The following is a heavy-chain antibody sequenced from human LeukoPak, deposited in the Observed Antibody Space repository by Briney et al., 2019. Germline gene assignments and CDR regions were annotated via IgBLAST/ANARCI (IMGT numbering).Heavy chain of an antibody. CDR3: ARVFRDVIFDS. Sequence: PGGSLRLSCAASGFTFSTYNMNWVRQAPGKGLEWVSYISSSSSTIYYADSVKGRFTISRDNAKNSLYLQMNSLRAEDTAVYYCARVFRDVIFDSWGQGTLVTVSS. CDR2: ISSSSSTI. J-gene: IGHJ4*02. V-gene: IGHV3-48*04. CDR1: GFTFSTYN. D-gene: IGHD5-24*01.